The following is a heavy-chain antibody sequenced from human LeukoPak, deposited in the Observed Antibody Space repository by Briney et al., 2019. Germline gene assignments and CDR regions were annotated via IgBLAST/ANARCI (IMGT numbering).Heavy chain of an antibody. Sequence: GGSLGLSCAASGFTFSSYAMSWVRQVPGKGLEWVSAISGSGGSTYYADSVKGRFTISRDNSKNTLYLQMNSLRAEDTAVYYCAKDVVVVPAASNWFDPWGQGTLVTVSS. CDR1: GFTFSSYA. CDR2: ISGSGGST. V-gene: IGHV3-23*01. D-gene: IGHD2-2*01. CDR3: AKDVVVVPAASNWFDP. J-gene: IGHJ5*02.